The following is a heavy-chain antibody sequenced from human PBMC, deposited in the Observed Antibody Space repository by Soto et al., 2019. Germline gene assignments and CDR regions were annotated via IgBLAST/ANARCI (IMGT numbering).Heavy chain of an antibody. Sequence: GGSLRLSCAASGFTFSSYAMSWVRQAPGKGLEWVSAISGSGVSTYYADSVKGRFTISRENSKNTLYLQMNSLIAEETAVYYCAKWSGLSSWYYDYYFDYWGQGTLVTVSS. D-gene: IGHD6-13*01. CDR3: AKWSGLSSWYYDYYFDY. V-gene: IGHV3-23*01. J-gene: IGHJ4*02. CDR2: ISGSGVST. CDR1: GFTFSSYA.